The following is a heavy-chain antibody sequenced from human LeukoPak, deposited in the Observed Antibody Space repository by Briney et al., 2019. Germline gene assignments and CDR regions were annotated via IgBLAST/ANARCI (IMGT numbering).Heavy chain of an antibody. CDR3: AKDYDILTGYYRGDSYGMDV. J-gene: IGHJ6*02. CDR1: GFTFSSYW. Sequence: GGSLRLSCAASGFTFSSYWMHWVRQAPGKGLVWVSRINSDGSSTSYADSVKGRFTISRDNAKNTLYLQMNSLRAEDTAVYYCAKDYDILTGYYRGDSYGMDVWGQGTTVTVSS. CDR2: INSDGSST. V-gene: IGHV3-74*01. D-gene: IGHD3-9*01.